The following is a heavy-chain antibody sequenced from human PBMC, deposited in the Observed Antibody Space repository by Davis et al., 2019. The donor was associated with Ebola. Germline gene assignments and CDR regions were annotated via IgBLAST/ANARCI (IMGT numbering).Heavy chain of an antibody. V-gene: IGHV3-7*01. Sequence: PGGSLRLSCAASGFTFSSYWMSWVRQAPGKGLEWVANIKQDGSEKYYVDSVKGRFTISRDNAKNSLYLQMNSLRAEDTAVYYCAKDKYSYGLRDNWFDPWGQGTLVTVSS. J-gene: IGHJ5*02. CDR2: IKQDGSEK. D-gene: IGHD5-18*01. CDR3: AKDKYSYGLRDNWFDP. CDR1: GFTFSSYW.